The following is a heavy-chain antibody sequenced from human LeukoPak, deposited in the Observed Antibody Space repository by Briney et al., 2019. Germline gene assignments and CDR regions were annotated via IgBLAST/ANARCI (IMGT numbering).Heavy chain of an antibody. CDR1: GFTFSSYE. J-gene: IGHJ4*02. Sequence: GGSLRLSCAASGFTFSSYEMNWVRQAPGKGLEWVSYISSSGSTIYYADSVKGRFTISRDNAKNSLYLQMDSLRAEDTAVYYCARYWVGYYFDCWGQGTLVTVSS. CDR2: ISSSGSTI. CDR3: ARYWVGYYFDC. V-gene: IGHV3-48*03. D-gene: IGHD1-26*01.